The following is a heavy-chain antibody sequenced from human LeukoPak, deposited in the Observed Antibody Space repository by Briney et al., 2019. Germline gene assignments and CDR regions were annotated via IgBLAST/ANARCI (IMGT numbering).Heavy chain of an antibody. J-gene: IGHJ4*02. Sequence: GGSLRLSCAASGFTFSLYSMSWVRQAPGKGLEWVSSITSSSSYIYYADSVKGRFTISRDNAKNSLYLQMNSLRAEDTAVYYCARDPWGVDSSGYYYDYWGQGTLVTVSS. CDR3: ARDPWGVDSSGYYYDY. D-gene: IGHD3-22*01. CDR2: ITSSSSYI. V-gene: IGHV3-21*01. CDR1: GFTFSLYS.